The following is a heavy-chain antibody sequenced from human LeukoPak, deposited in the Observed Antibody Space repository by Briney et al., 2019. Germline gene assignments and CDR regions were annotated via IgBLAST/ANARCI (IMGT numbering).Heavy chain of an antibody. Sequence: TGGSLRLSCAASGFTVSSNYMSWVRQAPGKGLEWVSVIYSGGSTYYADSVKGRFTISRDNSKNTLYLQMNSLRAEDTAVYYCAKEQQWLVIDYWGQGTLVTVSS. V-gene: IGHV3-66*01. CDR1: GFTVSSNY. CDR3: AKEQQWLVIDY. D-gene: IGHD6-19*01. J-gene: IGHJ4*02. CDR2: IYSGGST.